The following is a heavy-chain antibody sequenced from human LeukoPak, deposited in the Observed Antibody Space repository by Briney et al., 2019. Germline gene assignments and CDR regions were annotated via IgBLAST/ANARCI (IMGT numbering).Heavy chain of an antibody. CDR2: ISDSGGST. CDR1: GFTFSSHA. Sequence: GGSLRLSCAASGFTFSSHAMSWVRQAPGKGLEWVSGISDSGGSTFYADSVKGQFTISRDNSKNTLYLHMNSLRAEDTAVYYCARVGASYYVDYFDYWGQGTLVTVSS. D-gene: IGHD1-26*01. CDR3: ARVGASYYVDYFDY. J-gene: IGHJ4*02. V-gene: IGHV3-23*01.